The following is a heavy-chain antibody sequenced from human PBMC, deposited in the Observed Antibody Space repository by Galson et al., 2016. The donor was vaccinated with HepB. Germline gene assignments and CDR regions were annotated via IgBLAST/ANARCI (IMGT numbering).Heavy chain of an antibody. J-gene: IGHJ4*02. CDR1: GYSFTNYA. V-gene: IGHV1-3*01. CDR2: INRGNT. Sequence: SVKVSCKASGYSFTNYAMHWVRQAPGQRLEWMGWINRGNTKYSQKFQGRVTITRDTSASTAYVELSSLRSEDTAVYYCATAIVGVTTSFDYWGQGTLVTVSS. CDR3: ATAIVGVTTSFDY. D-gene: IGHD1-26*01.